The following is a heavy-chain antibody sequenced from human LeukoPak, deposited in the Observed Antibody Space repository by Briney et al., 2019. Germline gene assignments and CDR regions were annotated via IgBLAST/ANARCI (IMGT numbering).Heavy chain of an antibody. CDR2: ISVGGLYT. J-gene: IGHJ4*02. CDR1: GFTFATHG. D-gene: IGHD5-24*01. CDR3: VKEGSHSDGGHSPTFDS. V-gene: IGHV3-23*01. Sequence: SGGSLRLSCAASGFTFATHGMSWVRQVPGKGLEWVSAISVGGLYTYYADSVRGRFTISRDNSKSALYLQMNSLRSEDTAMYHCVKEGSHSDGGHSPTFDSGAWEPWSPSPQ.